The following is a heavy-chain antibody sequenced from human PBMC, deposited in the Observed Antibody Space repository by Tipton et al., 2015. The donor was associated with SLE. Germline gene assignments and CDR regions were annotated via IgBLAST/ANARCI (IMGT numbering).Heavy chain of an antibody. CDR2: ISAYNGNT. CDR3: ARGVWSLRFLEWLSPTRFDP. Sequence: QSGAEVKKPGASVKVSCKASGYTFTSYGISWVRQAPGQGLEWMGWISAYNGNTNYAQKFQGRVTMTTDTSTRIAYMELRSLRSDDTAVYYCARGVWSLRFLEWLSPTRFDPWGQGTLVTVSS. CDR1: GYTFTSYG. V-gene: IGHV1-18*01. D-gene: IGHD3-3*01. J-gene: IGHJ5*02.